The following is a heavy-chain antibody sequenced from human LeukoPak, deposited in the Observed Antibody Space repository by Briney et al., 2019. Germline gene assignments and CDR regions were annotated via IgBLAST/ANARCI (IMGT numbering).Heavy chain of an antibody. CDR1: GFTFSSYS. Sequence: GGSLRLSCAASGFTFSSYSMNWVRQAPGKGLEWVSSISSSSSYIYYADSEKGRFTISRDNAKNSLYLQMNSLRAEDTAVYYCASGTSHCSSTSCGLDPWGQGTLVTVSS. J-gene: IGHJ5*02. V-gene: IGHV3-21*01. D-gene: IGHD2-2*01. CDR3: ASGTSHCSSTSCGLDP. CDR2: ISSSSSYI.